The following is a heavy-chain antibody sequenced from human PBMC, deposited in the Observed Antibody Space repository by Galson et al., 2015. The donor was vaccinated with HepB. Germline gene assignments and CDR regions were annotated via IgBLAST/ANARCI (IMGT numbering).Heavy chain of an antibody. CDR2: IIPIFGTA. Sequence: SCKASGGTFSSYAISWVRQAPGQGLEWMGGIIPIFGTANYAQKFQGRVTITADESTSTAYMELSSLRSEDTAVYYCARGDCSSTSCYTGGLAARYYYYMDVWGKGTTVTVSS. CDR3: ARGDCSSTSCYTGGLAARYYYYMDV. CDR1: GGTFSSYA. V-gene: IGHV1-69*01. J-gene: IGHJ6*03. D-gene: IGHD2-2*02.